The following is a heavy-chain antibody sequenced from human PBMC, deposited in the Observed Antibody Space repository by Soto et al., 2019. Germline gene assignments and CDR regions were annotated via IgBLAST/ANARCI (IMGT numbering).Heavy chain of an antibody. CDR1: GYTFSDHY. CDR2: IIPENGGT. CDR3: ARVPVSDFVWGSYRYTFDY. J-gene: IGHJ4*02. V-gene: IGHV1-2*02. D-gene: IGHD3-16*02. Sequence: GDSVKVSCKASGYTFSDHYIHWVRKAHGQGLEWMGWIIPENGGTNYALNFRGRVTMTRDTSISTAYMELTSLTSDDTAVYFCARVPVSDFVWGSYRYTFDYWAQATLVTVAS.